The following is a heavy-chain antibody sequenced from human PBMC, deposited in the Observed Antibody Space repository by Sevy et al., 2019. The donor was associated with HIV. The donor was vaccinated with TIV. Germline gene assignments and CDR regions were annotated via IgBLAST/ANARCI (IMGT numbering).Heavy chain of an antibody. CDR2: INPSGSST. Sequence: GGSLRLSCAASGFSFSSYWMHWVRQAPGKGLEWVSSINPSGSSTSYADSVKGRFTISRDNSKNMLYLQMNSLRAEDTAVYYCGEHCTAVGCYYDYWGQGTLVTVSS. D-gene: IGHD2-8*02. CDR3: GEHCTAVGCYYDY. CDR1: GFSFSSYW. V-gene: IGHV3-74*01. J-gene: IGHJ4*02.